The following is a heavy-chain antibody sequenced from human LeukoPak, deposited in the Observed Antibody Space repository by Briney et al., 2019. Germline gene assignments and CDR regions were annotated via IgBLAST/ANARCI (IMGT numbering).Heavy chain of an antibody. D-gene: IGHD3-10*01. J-gene: IGHJ5*02. CDR3: ARSFGAANNWFDP. CDR2: ISSSSYI. CDR1: GFTFSSYS. Sequence: GGSLRLSCAAPGFTFSSYSMNWVRQAPGKGLGWVSSISSSSYIYYADSVKGRFTISRDNAKNSLYLQMNSLRAEDTAVYYCARSFGAANNWFDPWGQGTLVTVSS. V-gene: IGHV3-21*01.